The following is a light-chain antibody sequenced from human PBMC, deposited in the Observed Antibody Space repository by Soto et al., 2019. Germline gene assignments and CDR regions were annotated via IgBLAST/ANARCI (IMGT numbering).Light chain of an antibody. CDR1: QSVSSS. V-gene: IGKV3-15*01. J-gene: IGKJ4*01. CDR3: QQYNKWPLS. CDR2: GAS. Sequence: DILMTQSPATLSVSPGERATLSCWASQSVSSSLAWYQQKPGQAPRLLIYGASTRATGIPARFSGSGSGTVFTFNISSLQSEDLAVYFCQQYNKWPLSFGGGTKVDIK.